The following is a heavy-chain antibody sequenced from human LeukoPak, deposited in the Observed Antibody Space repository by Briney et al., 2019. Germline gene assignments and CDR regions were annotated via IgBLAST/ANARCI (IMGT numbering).Heavy chain of an antibody. CDR2: IWYDGSNK. J-gene: IGHJ4*02. V-gene: IGHV3-33*01. D-gene: IGHD3-10*01. Sequence: GKSLRLSCAASGFTFSTYGMHWVRPAPGKGLEWVAVIWYDGSNKYYADSVQGRFTISRDNSKNTLYLQMNSLRAEDTAVYSCARASGPFDYWGQGTLVTVSS. CDR3: ARASGPFDY. CDR1: GFTFSTYG.